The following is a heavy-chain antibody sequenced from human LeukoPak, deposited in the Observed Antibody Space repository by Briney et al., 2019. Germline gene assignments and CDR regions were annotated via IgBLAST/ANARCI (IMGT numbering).Heavy chain of an antibody. CDR2: ISAYNGNT. CDR3: ARAPWVLGFGEIHEDSNDY. D-gene: IGHD3-10*01. Sequence: ASVKVSCKASVYSFTSYGITWVRQAPGQGLEWMGWISAYNGNTNYAQKFQGRVTMTTDASTSTAYMGLRSLRSDDTAVYYCARAPWVLGFGEIHEDSNDYWGQGTLVTVSS. V-gene: IGHV1-18*01. J-gene: IGHJ4*02. CDR1: VYSFTSYG.